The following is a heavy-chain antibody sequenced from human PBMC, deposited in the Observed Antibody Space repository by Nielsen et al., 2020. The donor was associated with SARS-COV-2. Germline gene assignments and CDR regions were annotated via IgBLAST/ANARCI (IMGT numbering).Heavy chain of an antibody. V-gene: IGHV4-34*01. CDR1: GGSFSGYY. J-gene: IGHJ4*02. CDR2: INHSGST. CDR3: ARGERVVPAAIRFDY. D-gene: IGHD2-2*02. Sequence: SETLSLTCAVYGGSFSGYYWSWIRQPPGKGLEWIGEINHSGSTNYNPSLKSRVTISVDTSKNQFSLKLSSVTAADTAVYYCARGERVVPAAIRFDYWGQGTLVTVSS.